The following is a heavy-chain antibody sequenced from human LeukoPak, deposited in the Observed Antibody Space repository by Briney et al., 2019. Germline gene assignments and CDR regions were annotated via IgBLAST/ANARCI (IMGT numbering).Heavy chain of an antibody. J-gene: IGHJ4*02. CDR2: ISGSGGST. CDR3: AKDQGEAVVPRRFDY. D-gene: IGHD2-2*01. Sequence: GGSLRLSCAASGFTFSSYAMSWVRQAPGKGLEWVSAISGSGGSTYYADSVKGRFTISRDNSKNTLYLQMNSLRAEDTAIYYCAKDQGEAVVPRRFDYWGQGTLVTVSS. CDR1: GFTFSSYA. V-gene: IGHV3-23*01.